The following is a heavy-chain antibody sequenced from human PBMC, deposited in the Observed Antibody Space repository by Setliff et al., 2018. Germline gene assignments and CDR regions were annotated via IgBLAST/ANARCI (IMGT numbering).Heavy chain of an antibody. CDR3: ARGRAGHSGH. Sequence: PSETLSLTCAVYGGSFSDYSWNWIRQAPGKGLEWVGRINYSGNTNYNPSLKSRVSISVDTSKNQFSLKLSSVTAADTAVYYCARGRAGHSGHWGQGTLVTVSS. J-gene: IGHJ4*02. CDR1: GGSFSDYS. V-gene: IGHV4-34*09. D-gene: IGHD6-19*01. CDR2: INYSGNT.